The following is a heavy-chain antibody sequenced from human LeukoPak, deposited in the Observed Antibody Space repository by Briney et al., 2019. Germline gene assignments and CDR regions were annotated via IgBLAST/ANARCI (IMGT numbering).Heavy chain of an antibody. V-gene: IGHV5-51*01. CDR2: IHPGNSET. CDR3: ARRLSSIAASAASDY. D-gene: IGHD6-6*01. J-gene: IGHJ4*02. Sequence: GESLKISCKGSGYSFSSYWIAWVRQMPGKGLEWMGIIHPGNSETTYNPSFRGQATMSADKSISTAYLQWSSLEASDTAMYYCARRLSSIAASAASDYWGQGTLVTVSS. CDR1: GYSFSSYW.